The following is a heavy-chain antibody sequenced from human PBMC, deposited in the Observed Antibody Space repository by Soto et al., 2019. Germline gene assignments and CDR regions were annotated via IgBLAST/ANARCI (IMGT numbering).Heavy chain of an antibody. CDR3: ARERIRNFYGSGSYNYYYYGMDV. V-gene: IGHV3-23*01. CDR2: ISGSGGST. J-gene: IGHJ6*02. CDR1: GLTFSSYA. Sequence: GGSLRLSCAASGLTFSSYAMSWVRQAPGKGLEWVSAISGSGGSTYYADSVKGRFTISRDNSKNTLNLQMNSRRAEDTSVYYCARERIRNFYGSGSYNYYYYGMDVWGQGTTVTVSS. D-gene: IGHD3-10*01.